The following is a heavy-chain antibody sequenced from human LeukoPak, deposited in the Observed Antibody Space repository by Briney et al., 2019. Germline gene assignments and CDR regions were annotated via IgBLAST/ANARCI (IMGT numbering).Heavy chain of an antibody. Sequence: PSETLSLTCAVYGGSFSGYYWSWIRQPPGKGLEWIGEINHSGSTNYNPSLKSRVTISVDTSKNQFSLKLSSVTAADTAVYYCARSPSWVPLDYWGQGTLVTVSS. D-gene: IGHD3-10*01. CDR3: ARSPSWVPLDY. CDR1: GGSFSGYY. J-gene: IGHJ4*02. V-gene: IGHV4-34*01. CDR2: INHSGST.